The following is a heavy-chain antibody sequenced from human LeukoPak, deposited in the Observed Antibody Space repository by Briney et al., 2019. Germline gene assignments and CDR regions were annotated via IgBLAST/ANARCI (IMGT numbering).Heavy chain of an antibody. CDR2: ISAENGNT. CDR1: GYTFTSYG. D-gene: IGHD2-15*01. J-gene: IGHJ3*02. Sequence: SVKVSCKASGYTFTSYGISWVRQAPGQGLEWMGWISAENGNTNYAQNLQGRVTMTTDTSTSTAYLQLRSLRSDDTAMYYCARGLMLEAAANAFDIWGQGTMVTVS. CDR3: ARGLMLEAAANAFDI. V-gene: IGHV1-18*01.